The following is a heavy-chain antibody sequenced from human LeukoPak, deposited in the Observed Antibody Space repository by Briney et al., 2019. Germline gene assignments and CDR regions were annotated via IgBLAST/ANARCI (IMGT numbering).Heavy chain of an antibody. V-gene: IGHV1-8*01. CDR1: GYTFSTYD. J-gene: IGHJ5*02. CDR3: ARGPNKSDGGNSGSAWFDP. Sequence: ASVNVSCKASGYTFSTYDINWVRQATGQGLEWMGWMNPNSGNTGYAQKFQGRVTMTRNTSISTAYMELSSLRSEDTAVYYCARGPNKSDGGNSGSAWFDPWGQGTLVTVSS. D-gene: IGHD4-23*01. CDR2: MNPNSGNT.